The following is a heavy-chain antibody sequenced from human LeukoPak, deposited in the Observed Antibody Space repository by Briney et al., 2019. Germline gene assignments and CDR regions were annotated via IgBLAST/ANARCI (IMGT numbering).Heavy chain of an antibody. J-gene: IGHJ4*02. V-gene: IGHV1-69*05. CDR3: ARDPSLRLSVPTYDY. CDR1: GGTFSSYA. D-gene: IGHD3-16*02. CDR2: IIPIFGTA. Sequence: SVKVSCKASGGTFSSYAISWVRQAPGQGLEWMGRIIPIFGTANYAQKFQGRVTITTDESTSTAHMELSSLRSEDTAVYYCARDPSLRLSVPTYDYWGQGTLVTVSS.